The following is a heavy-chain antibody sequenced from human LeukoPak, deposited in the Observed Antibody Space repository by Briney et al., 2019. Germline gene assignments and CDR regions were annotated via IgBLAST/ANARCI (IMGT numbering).Heavy chain of an antibody. D-gene: IGHD3-22*01. V-gene: IGHV4-59*01. CDR3: ARGNYYDSSGYYRLFDY. CDR1: GGSIHRYY. J-gene: IGHJ4*02. CDR2: IFYSGST. Sequence: SETLTLTCSVSGGSIHRYYWTWIRQPPGKGLEWVRYIFYSGSTNYNPSLKSRVTISIDTTKNKFSLKLSSVTAADTAVYYSARGNYYDSSGYYRLFDYWGQGTLVTVSS.